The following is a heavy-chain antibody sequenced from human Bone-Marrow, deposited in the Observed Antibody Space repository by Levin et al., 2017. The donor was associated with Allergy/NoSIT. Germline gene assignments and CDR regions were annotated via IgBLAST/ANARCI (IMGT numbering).Heavy chain of an antibody. CDR1: GYTFTDYY. CDR2: VDPTRGDS. D-gene: IGHD6-13*01. Sequence: ASVKVSCKISGYTFTDYYIHWFRQTPGQGLEWIGWVDPTRGDSKFAEKFHARVVLTRNSSTSTAYLELGRLRSDDTAVYYCARGGARSNDYWGQGTLVTVSS. CDR3: ARGGARSNDY. V-gene: IGHV1-2*02. J-gene: IGHJ4*02.